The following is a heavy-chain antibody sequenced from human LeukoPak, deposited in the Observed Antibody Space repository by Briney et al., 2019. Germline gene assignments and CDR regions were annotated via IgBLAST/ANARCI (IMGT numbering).Heavy chain of an antibody. Sequence: GGSLRLSCAASGFTFSSYWMSWVRQAPGKGLEWVANIKQDGSEKYYVDSVKGRFTISRDNAKNSLYLQMNSLRAEDTAVYYCATQGELELLSFDYWGQGTLVTVSS. CDR3: ATQGELELLSFDY. CDR2: IKQDGSEK. D-gene: IGHD1-7*01. CDR1: GFTFSSYW. J-gene: IGHJ4*02. V-gene: IGHV3-7*01.